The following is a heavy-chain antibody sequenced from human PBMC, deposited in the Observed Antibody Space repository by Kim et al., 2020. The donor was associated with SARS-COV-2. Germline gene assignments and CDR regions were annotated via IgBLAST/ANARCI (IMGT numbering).Heavy chain of an antibody. V-gene: IGHV4-59*11. CDR1: GGSISGHY. D-gene: IGHD2-15*01. Sequence: SETLSLTCTVSGGSISGHYWSWIRQPPGKGLEWIGYIYYSGSNNFNPSLKSRVTISVDTSKNKFSLKLSSVTAADTAVYYCARYFCGDSCYFFDSWGQGTLVTVSS. CDR2: IYYSGSN. CDR3: ARYFCGDSCYFFDS. J-gene: IGHJ4*02.